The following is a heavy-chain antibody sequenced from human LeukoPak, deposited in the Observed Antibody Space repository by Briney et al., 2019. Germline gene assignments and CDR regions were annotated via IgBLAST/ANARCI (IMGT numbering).Heavy chain of an antibody. Sequence: GGSLRLSCAASGFTFSSYWMHWVRQAPGKGLVWVSRINSDGSSTTYADSVKGRFTISRDNAKNTLYLQMNSLRAEDTAVYYCARPYGSSSGNWFDPWGQGTPVTVSS. CDR2: INSDGSST. J-gene: IGHJ5*02. CDR3: ARPYGSSSGNWFDP. V-gene: IGHV3-74*01. CDR1: GFTFSSYW. D-gene: IGHD4-17*01.